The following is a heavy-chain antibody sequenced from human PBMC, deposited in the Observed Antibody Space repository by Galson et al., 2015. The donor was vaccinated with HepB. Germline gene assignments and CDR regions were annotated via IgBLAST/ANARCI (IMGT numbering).Heavy chain of an antibody. D-gene: IGHD2-21*01. CDR2: INPSGGST. V-gene: IGHV1-46*01. CDR3: ARDRIPKDCGGDCYKVAAFDN. Sequence: SVKVSCKASGYTFTSYYMHWVRQAPGQGLEWMGIINPSGGSTNYAQEFQGRVTMTRDTSTSTVYMELSSLRSEDTAVYYCARDRIPKDCGGDCYKVAAFDNWGQGTMVTVSS. J-gene: IGHJ3*02. CDR1: GYTFTSYY.